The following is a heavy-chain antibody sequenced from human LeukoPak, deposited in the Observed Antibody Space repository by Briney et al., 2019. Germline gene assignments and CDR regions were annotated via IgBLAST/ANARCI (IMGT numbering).Heavy chain of an antibody. D-gene: IGHD5-24*01. Sequence: GGSLRLSCAASGFTFSDYYMSWIRQAPGKGLEWVSYISSSGSTIYYADSVKGRFTISRDNAKNSLYLQMNSLRAEDTAVYYCARDHMATYYYYYMDVWGKGTTVTVSS. J-gene: IGHJ6*03. CDR1: GFTFSDYY. CDR2: ISSSGSTI. CDR3: ARDHMATYYYYYMDV. V-gene: IGHV3-11*04.